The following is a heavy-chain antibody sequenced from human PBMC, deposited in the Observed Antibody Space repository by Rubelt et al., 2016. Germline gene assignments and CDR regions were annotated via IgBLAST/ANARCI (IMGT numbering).Heavy chain of an antibody. CDR2: IHAGNGNT. CDR3: ARGDIVVVVAASNPLDY. D-gene: IGHD2-15*01. CDR1: GYTFTSYA. J-gene: IGHJ4*02. Sequence: QVQLVQSGAEVKKPGASVKVSCKASGYTFTSYAMHWVRQAPGQRLEWMGWIHAGNGNTKYSQKFQGRVTITRDPSASTAYMELSSLRSEDTAVYYCARGDIVVVVAASNPLDYWGQGTLVTVSS. V-gene: IGHV1-3*01.